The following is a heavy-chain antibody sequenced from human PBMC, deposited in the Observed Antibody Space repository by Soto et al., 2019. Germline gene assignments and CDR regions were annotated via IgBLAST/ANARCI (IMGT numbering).Heavy chain of an antibody. J-gene: IGHJ4*02. CDR3: VKDRYGDY. V-gene: IGHV3-64*05. CDR2: INTNGGST. CDR1: GFAFSSYT. Sequence: EVQLVESGGGLVQPGGSLRLSCSVFGFAFSSYTMHWVRQAPGKRLQYVSSINTNGGSTYYADSVKGRFTISRDNSKNTLYVQMGSLRVEDTAVYYCVKDRYGDYWGQGILVTVSS. D-gene: IGHD3-16*02.